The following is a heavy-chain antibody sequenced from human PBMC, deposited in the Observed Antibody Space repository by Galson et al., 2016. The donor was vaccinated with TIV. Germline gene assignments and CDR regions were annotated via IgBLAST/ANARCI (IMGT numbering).Heavy chain of an antibody. Sequence: SVKVSCKASGGTFISYAITWVRQAPGQGLEWMGQIIPVFPTPNYAQKFQGRVTIYADVSTSTTSMELTSLRSEDTAIYYCASRYPTCSYYVDYWGQGTLVTVSS. CDR2: IIPVFPTP. CDR3: ASRYPTCSYYVDY. V-gene: IGHV1-69*13. J-gene: IGHJ4*02. CDR1: GGTFISYA. D-gene: IGHD3-3*01.